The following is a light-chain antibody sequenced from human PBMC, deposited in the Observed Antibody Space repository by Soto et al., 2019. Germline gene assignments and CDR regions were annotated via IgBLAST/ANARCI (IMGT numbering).Light chain of an antibody. V-gene: IGLV2-8*01. J-gene: IGLJ1*01. CDR1: SSDVGGYYY. Sequence: QSALTQPPSASGSPGQSVTISCTGTSSDVGGYYYVSWYQHHPGKAPKLLIYEVSKRPSGVPHRFSGSKSGNTASLTVSGLQAEDEADYYCSLYTSENAYVFGTGTKVTVL. CDR3: SLYTSENAYV. CDR2: EVS.